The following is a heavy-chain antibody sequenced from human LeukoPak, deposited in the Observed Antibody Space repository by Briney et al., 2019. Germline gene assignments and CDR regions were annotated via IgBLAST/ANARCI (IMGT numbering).Heavy chain of an antibody. J-gene: IGHJ3*02. Sequence: PGGSLRLSCAASGFTFDDYAMHWVRQAPGKGLEWVSGISWNGGTIAYADSVKGRFTISRDNAKSSLYLLMSSLRAEDTAFYYCAKEAGDGSGYYAFDIWGQGTMVTVSS. CDR3: AKEAGDGSGYYAFDI. CDR1: GFTFDDYA. D-gene: IGHD3-22*01. V-gene: IGHV3-9*01. CDR2: ISWNGGTI.